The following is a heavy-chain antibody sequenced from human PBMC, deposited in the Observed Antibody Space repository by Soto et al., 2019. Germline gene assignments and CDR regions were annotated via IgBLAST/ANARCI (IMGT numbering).Heavy chain of an antibody. V-gene: IGHV3-74*01. Sequence: EVQLVESGGGSVRPGGSLTLSCAASGFTFTTYWMHWVRQAPGQGLVWVSSVSPDGRQTYYADSVRGRFIISRDNVKNTLVRQLHCLVGRETTLYYCLRDDPSMMPLDGWGQGTLVTVSS. CDR3: LRDDPSMMPLDG. J-gene: IGHJ4*02. CDR2: VSPDGRQT. D-gene: IGHD2-2*01. CDR1: GFTFTTYW.